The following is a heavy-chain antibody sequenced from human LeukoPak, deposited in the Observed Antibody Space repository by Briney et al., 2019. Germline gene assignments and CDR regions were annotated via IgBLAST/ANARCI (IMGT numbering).Heavy chain of an antibody. D-gene: IGHD6-13*01. Sequence: GGSLRLSCAASGFTFSNAWMNWVRQAPGKGLEWVSSISSSSSYIYYADSVKGRFTISRDNAKNSLYLQMNSLRAEDTAVYYCARGAIAAAGTADYWGQGTLVTVSS. V-gene: IGHV3-21*01. CDR2: ISSSSSYI. J-gene: IGHJ4*02. CDR3: ARGAIAAAGTADY. CDR1: GFTFSNAW.